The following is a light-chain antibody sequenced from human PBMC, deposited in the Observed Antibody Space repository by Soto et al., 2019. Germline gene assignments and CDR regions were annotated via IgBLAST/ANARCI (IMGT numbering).Light chain of an antibody. V-gene: IGKV3-20*01. CDR1: HAIGDT. CDR2: GAS. J-gene: IGKJ1*01. CDR3: QQYGTSPWT. Sequence: EVVMMQSPATLSGSPGEGATLSCRASHAIGDTLAWYQHTPGQAPRLLIYGASTRATGITDRFSGSGSGTDFTLTISRLEPEDFAVYYCQQYGTSPWTFGQGTKVDIK.